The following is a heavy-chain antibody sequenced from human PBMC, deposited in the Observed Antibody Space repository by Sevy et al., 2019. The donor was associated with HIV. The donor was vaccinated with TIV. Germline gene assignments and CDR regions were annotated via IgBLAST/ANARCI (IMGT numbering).Heavy chain of an antibody. D-gene: IGHD2-15*01. J-gene: IGHJ6*02. V-gene: IGHV3-53*01. CDR3: AREDIVLGEDNYYGMDV. CDR2: IYSGGRI. Sequence: GGSLRLSCAASGITVSSNYMSWVRQAPGKGLEWVSVIYSGGRIYYADSVWGRFTVSRDNSKNTLYLQMNSLRAEDTAVYYCAREDIVLGEDNYYGMDVWGQGTTVTVSS. CDR1: GITVSSNY.